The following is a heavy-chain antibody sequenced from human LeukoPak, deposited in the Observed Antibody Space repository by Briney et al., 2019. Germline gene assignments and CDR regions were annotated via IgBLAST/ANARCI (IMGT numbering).Heavy chain of an antibody. V-gene: IGHV3-48*02. D-gene: IGHD3-22*01. J-gene: IGHJ3*02. CDR1: GFTFSTYS. CDR3: ARVDWMIGAFDI. CDR2: ITSSSTTI. Sequence: GGSLRLSCAASGFTFSTYSMNWVRQAPGKGLEWVSYITSSSTTIYYADSVKGRFTISRDNAKNSLYLQMNSLRDEDTAVYYCARVDWMIGAFDIWGQGTMVTVSS.